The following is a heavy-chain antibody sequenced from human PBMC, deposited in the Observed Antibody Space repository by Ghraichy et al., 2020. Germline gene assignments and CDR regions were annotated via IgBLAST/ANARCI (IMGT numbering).Heavy chain of an antibody. J-gene: IGHJ2*01. Sequence: GGSLRLSCAASGYTFSSYAMSWVRQAPGKGLEWVSAISGSGGSTYYADSVKGRFTISRDNSKNTLYLQMNSLRAEDTAVYYCAKVPFVGVGPWYFDLWGRGTLVTVSS. CDR1: GYTFSSYA. CDR3: AKVPFVGVGPWYFDL. D-gene: IGHD2-21*01. CDR2: ISGSGGST. V-gene: IGHV3-23*01.